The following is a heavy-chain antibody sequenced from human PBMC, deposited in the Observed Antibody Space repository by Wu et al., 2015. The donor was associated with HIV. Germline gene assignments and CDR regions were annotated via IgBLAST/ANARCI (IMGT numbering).Heavy chain of an antibody. J-gene: IGHJ6*02. V-gene: IGHV1-69*13. CDR1: GGTFNNYA. Sequence: QVHLVQSGAEVRKPGSSVKVSCKASGGTFNNYAINWVRRAPGEGLEWMGRITPMFGRPNYAQRFQGRITITADGSTSTAYMELSSLQSEDTAVYYCARGGSGWPDYYYGLDVWGQGTTVTVSS. CDR2: ITPMFGRP. D-gene: IGHD6-19*01. CDR3: ARGGSGWPDYYYGLDV.